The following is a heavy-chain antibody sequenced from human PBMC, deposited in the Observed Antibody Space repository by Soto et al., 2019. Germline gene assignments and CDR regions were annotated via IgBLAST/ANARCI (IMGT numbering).Heavy chain of an antibody. CDR2: ISGSGGRT. Sequence: GGSMRLSSAASGFTYGTYAMSSVRQATGKGLEWVSAISGSGGRTYYAASVKGRFTISRDNSKYTLYLQMNSLRAEDTAVYYCAKDGYSPSGPDWGQRTLVTVSS. D-gene: IGHD1-26*01. V-gene: IGHV3-23*01. J-gene: IGHJ4*02. CDR3: AKDGYSPSGPD. CDR1: GFTYGTYA.